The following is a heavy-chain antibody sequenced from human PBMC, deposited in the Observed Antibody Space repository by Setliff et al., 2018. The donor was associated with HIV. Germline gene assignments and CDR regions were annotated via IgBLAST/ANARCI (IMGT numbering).Heavy chain of an antibody. CDR3: ARDLGAPTGTSFDY. V-gene: IGHV4-38-2*02. Sequence: SETLSLTCAFSGSSFSSVYHWAWIRQPPGKGLECIGTIFHSGGTYYDPSLKSRVTISVDTSKNQFSLNLSSVTAADTAVFYCARDLGAPTGTSFDYWGQGTLVTVSS. J-gene: IGHJ4*02. CDR1: GSSFSSVYH. CDR2: IFHSGGT. D-gene: IGHD6-13*01.